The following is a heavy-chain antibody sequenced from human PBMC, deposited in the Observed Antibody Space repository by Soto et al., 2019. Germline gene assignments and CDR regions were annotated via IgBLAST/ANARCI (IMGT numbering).Heavy chain of an antibody. V-gene: IGHV3-30-3*01. CDR3: ARDGATSFDY. CDR2: ISYDGSNK. J-gene: IGHJ4*02. CDR1: GFTFSSYA. Sequence: QVQLVESGGGVVQPGRSLRLSCAASGFTFSSYAMHWVRQAPGKGLEWVAVISYDGSNKYYAVSVKGRFTISRDNSKNTLYLQMNSLRAEDTVVYYCARDGATSFDYWGQGTLVTGSS.